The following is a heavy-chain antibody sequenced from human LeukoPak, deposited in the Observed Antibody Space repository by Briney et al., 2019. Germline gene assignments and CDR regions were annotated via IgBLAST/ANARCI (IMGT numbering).Heavy chain of an antibody. D-gene: IGHD1-1*01. CDR1: GGSFSGYY. Sequence: SETLSLTCAVYGGSFSGYYWSWIRQPPGKGLEWIGEINHSGSTNYNPSLKSRVTISVDTSKNQFSLKLSSVTAADTAVYYCARGQRRVQFGYWGQGTLVTVSS. J-gene: IGHJ4*02. CDR2: INHSGST. CDR3: ARGQRRVQFGY. V-gene: IGHV4-34*01.